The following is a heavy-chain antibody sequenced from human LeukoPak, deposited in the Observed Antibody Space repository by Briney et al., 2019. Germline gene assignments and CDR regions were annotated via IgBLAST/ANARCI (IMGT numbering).Heavy chain of an antibody. CDR2: INPSGGST. V-gene: IGHV1-46*01. J-gene: IGHJ6*03. D-gene: IGHD3-10*01. CDR3: ASHGSGSYYNQYYYYYYMDV. Sequence: ASVKVSCKASGYTFTGYYMHWVRQAPGQGLEWMGIINPSGGSTSYAQKFQGRVTMTRDTSTSTVYMELSRLRSDDTAVYYCASHGSGSYYNQYYYYYYMDVWGKGTTVTISS. CDR1: GYTFTGYY.